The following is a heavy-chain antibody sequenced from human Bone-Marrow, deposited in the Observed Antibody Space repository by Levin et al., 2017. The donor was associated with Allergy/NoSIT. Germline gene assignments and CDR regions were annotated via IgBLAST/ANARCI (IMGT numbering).Heavy chain of an antibody. Sequence: ASVKVSCKASGYNFTDYQIHWVRQAPGQGLEWMGWIIPTSGATNSAEKFQGRVTMTRETSITTAHLELHTLTSEDTAMYYCARETPEYCSSARCPSRIDFWGRGTLVTVSS. J-gene: IGHJ4*02. CDR3: ARETPEYCSSARCPSRIDF. D-gene: IGHD2-2*01. CDR1: GYNFTDYQ. CDR2: IIPTSGAT. V-gene: IGHV1-2*02.